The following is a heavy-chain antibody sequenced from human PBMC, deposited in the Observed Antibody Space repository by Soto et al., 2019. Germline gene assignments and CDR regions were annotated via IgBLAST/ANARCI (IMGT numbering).Heavy chain of an antibody. V-gene: IGHV4-61*01. CDR1: GGSVSSGSYY. Sequence: SETLSLTCTVSGGSVSSGSYYWSWIRQPPGKGLEWIGYIYYSGSTNYNPSLKSRVTISVDTSKNQFSLKLSSVTAADTAVYYCARVDWAVAGTGYFDYWGQGTLVTVSS. CDR3: ARVDWAVAGTGYFDY. J-gene: IGHJ4*02. CDR2: IYYSGST. D-gene: IGHD6-19*01.